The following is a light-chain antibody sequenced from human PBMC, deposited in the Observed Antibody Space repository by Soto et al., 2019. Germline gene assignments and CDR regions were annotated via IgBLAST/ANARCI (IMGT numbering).Light chain of an antibody. Sequence: QSVLTQPPSASGTPGQRVTISCSGSSSNIGTNTVNWYQQLPRAAPQLLIYSDNQRPAGVPDRFSGSKSGTSASLAITGLQSEDEADYYCAAWDGSLNHILFGGGTKLTVL. CDR3: AAWDGSLNHIL. V-gene: IGLV1-44*01. CDR1: SSNIGTNT. CDR2: SDN. J-gene: IGLJ2*01.